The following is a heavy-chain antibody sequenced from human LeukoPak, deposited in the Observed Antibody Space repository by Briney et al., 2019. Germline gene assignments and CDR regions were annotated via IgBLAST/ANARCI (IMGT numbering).Heavy chain of an antibody. CDR1: GFTFSRFA. Sequence: GGSLRLSCAASGFTFSRFAMHWVRQAPGKGLEWVAVISIDGSHKYYADSVKGRFTLSRDNSKNTLYLQMNSLRTEDTAVHSCAREWELLAFDYWGQGTLVTVSS. CDR3: AREWELLAFDY. V-gene: IGHV3-30*04. CDR2: ISIDGSHK. J-gene: IGHJ4*02. D-gene: IGHD1-26*01.